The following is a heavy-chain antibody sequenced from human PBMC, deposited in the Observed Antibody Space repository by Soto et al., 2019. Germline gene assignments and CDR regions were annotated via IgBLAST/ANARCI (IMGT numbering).Heavy chain of an antibody. CDR1: GFTFSSYW. CDR3: VSGYSSSSYGY. Sequence: GSLRLSCAASGFTFSSYWMSWVRQAPGKGLEWVANIKQDGSEKYYVDSVKGRFTISRDNAKNSLYLQMNSLRAEDTAVYYCVSGYSSSSYGYWGQGTLVTSPQ. D-gene: IGHD6-13*01. V-gene: IGHV3-7*05. J-gene: IGHJ4*02. CDR2: IKQDGSEK.